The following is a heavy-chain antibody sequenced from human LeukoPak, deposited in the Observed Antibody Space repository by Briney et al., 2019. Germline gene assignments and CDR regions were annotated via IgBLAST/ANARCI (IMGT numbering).Heavy chain of an antibody. D-gene: IGHD6-13*01. J-gene: IGHJ3*02. CDR2: IYHSGST. CDR1: GGSISSGGYY. Sequence: SETLSLTCTDSGGSISSGGYYRSWIRQPPGKGLEWIGYIYHSGSTYYNPSLKSRVTISVDRSKNQFSLKLSSVTAADTAVYYCAREIDEGAAAAYPDAFAIWGQGTMVTVSS. CDR3: AREIDEGAAAAYPDAFAI. V-gene: IGHV4-30-2*01.